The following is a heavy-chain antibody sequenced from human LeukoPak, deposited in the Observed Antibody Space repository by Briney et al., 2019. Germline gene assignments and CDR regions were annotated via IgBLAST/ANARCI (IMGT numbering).Heavy chain of an antibody. D-gene: IGHD3-3*01. Sequence: GGSLRLSCAASGFTFSSYWMSWVRQAPGKGLEWVANIKQDGSEKYYVDSVKGRFTISRDNAKNSLYLQMNSLGAEDTAVYYCARNEYTIFGVVIRRRGYYGMDVWGQGTTVTVSS. V-gene: IGHV3-7*01. CDR2: IKQDGSEK. CDR1: GFTFSSYW. J-gene: IGHJ6*02. CDR3: ARNEYTIFGVVIRRRGYYGMDV.